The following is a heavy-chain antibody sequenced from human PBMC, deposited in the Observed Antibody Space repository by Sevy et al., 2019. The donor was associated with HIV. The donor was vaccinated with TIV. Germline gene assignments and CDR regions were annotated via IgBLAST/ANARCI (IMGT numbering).Heavy chain of an antibody. Sequence: GGSLRLSCAASGFTFSSYAMSWVRQAPGKGLEWVSAISDSGDSTYDADSVKGRFTISRDNSKNTLYLQMNSLRAEDTAVYYCAKVGTMVRRAAPFDYWGQGTLVTVSS. D-gene: IGHD3-10*01. CDR2: ISDSGDST. CDR1: GFTFSSYA. CDR3: AKVGTMVRRAAPFDY. V-gene: IGHV3-23*01. J-gene: IGHJ4*02.